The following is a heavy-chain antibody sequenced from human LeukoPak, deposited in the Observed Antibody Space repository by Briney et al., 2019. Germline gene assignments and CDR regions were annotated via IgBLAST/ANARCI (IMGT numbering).Heavy chain of an antibody. V-gene: IGHV3-30*02. D-gene: IGHD4-11*01. J-gene: IGHJ4*02. CDR3: AKDLYSNYVGHFDY. CDR1: GFTFSSYG. CDR2: IQYDGSNK. Sequence: PGGSLRLSCTASGFTFSSYGMHWVRQAPGKGLEWVAFIQYDGSNKYYADSVKGRFTISRDNSKNTLYLQMNSLRAEDTAVYYCAKDLYSNYVGHFDYWGQGTLVTVSS.